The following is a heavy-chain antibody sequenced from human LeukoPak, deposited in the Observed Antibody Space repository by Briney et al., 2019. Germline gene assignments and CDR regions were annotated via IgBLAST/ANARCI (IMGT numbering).Heavy chain of an antibody. J-gene: IGHJ4*02. Sequence: GGSLRLSCAASAFTFRTHWMSWVRQAPGKGLVWVSRINSDGSTTNYADSVKGRFTISRDNAKNTLYLQMNSLRAEDTAVYYCATQIGGGVYWGQGTLVTVSS. V-gene: IGHV3-74*01. CDR2: INSDGSTT. CDR1: AFTFRTHW. D-gene: IGHD3-10*01. CDR3: ATQIGGGVY.